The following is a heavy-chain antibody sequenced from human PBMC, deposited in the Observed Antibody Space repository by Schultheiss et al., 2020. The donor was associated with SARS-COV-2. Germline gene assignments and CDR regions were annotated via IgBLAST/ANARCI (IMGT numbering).Heavy chain of an antibody. CDR3: ARERAVPAGQGDYYYYYMDV. V-gene: IGHV3-21*01. Sequence: GGSLRLSCAASGFTVSSNYMSWVRQAPGKGLEWVSAISGGGDSTYYADSLKGRFTISRDNAKNSLSLQMNSLRAEDTAVYYCARERAVPAGQGDYYYYYMDVWGKGTTVTVSS. J-gene: IGHJ6*03. CDR1: GFTVSSNY. CDR2: ISGGGDST. D-gene: IGHD2-2*01.